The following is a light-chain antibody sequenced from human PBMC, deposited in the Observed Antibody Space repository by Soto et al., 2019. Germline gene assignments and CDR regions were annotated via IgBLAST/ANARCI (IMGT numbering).Light chain of an antibody. V-gene: IGKV3-15*01. CDR3: QQYYDWPT. CDR2: GLS. Sequence: EIVLTQSPGTLSLSPGERATLSCRASQSVRSNFLAWYQQKPGQAPRLLIYGLSIRAPGVPARFSVSGSGTEFTLTISSLQSEDFAVYFCQQYYDWPTFGQGTKVDI. J-gene: IGKJ1*01. CDR1: QSVRSN.